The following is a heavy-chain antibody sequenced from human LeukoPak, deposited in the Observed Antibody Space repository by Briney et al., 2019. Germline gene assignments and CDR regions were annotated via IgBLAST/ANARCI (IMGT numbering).Heavy chain of an antibody. CDR2: IYHSGST. Sequence: SETLSLTCTVSGYSISSGYYWGWIRQPPGKGLEWIGSIYHSGSTYYNPSLKSRVTISVDTSKNQFSLKLSSVTAADTAVYYCARGVDWLSRSGGGYYFDYWGQGTLVTVSS. V-gene: IGHV4-38-2*02. D-gene: IGHD3-9*01. CDR3: ARGVDWLSRSGGGYYFDY. J-gene: IGHJ4*02. CDR1: GYSISSGYY.